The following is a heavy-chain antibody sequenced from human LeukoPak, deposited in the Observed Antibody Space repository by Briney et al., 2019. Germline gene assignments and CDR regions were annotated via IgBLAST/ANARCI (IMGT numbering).Heavy chain of an antibody. Sequence: SETLSLTCTVSGGSISSYYWSWIRQPPGKGLEWIGYIYYSGSTNYNPSLKSRVTISVDTSKNQFSLKLSSVTAADTVVYYCARLPYYYYGMDVWGQGTTVTVSS. CDR3: ARLPYYYYGMDV. CDR2: IYYSGST. V-gene: IGHV4-59*01. CDR1: GGSISSYY. J-gene: IGHJ6*02.